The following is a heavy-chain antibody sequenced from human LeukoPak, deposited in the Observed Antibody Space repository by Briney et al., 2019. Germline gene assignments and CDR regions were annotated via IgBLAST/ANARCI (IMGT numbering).Heavy chain of an antibody. J-gene: IGHJ4*02. CDR2: IYTSGST. CDR1: GGSISSGSYY. D-gene: IGHD6-13*01. CDR3: ARVGWMTSGAGGEMDY. Sequence: PSETLSLTCTVSGGSISSGSYYWSWIRQPAGKGLEWIGRIYTSGSTNYNPSLKSRVTISVDTSKNQFSLKLSSVTAADTAVYYCARVGWMTSGAGGEMDYWGQGTLVTVSS. V-gene: IGHV4-61*02.